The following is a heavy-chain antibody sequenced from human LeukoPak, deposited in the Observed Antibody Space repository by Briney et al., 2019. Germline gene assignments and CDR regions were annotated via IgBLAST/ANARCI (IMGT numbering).Heavy chain of an antibody. CDR3: ARVRGGSSPMWNWFDP. Sequence: SETLSLTCAVSGGSISSSNWWSWVRQPPGKGLEWIGEIYHSGSTNYNPSLKSRVTISVDKSKNQFSLKLSSVTAADTAVYYCARVRGGSSPMWNWFDPWGQGTLVTVSS. CDR2: IYHSGST. CDR1: GGSISSSNW. D-gene: IGHD2-15*01. V-gene: IGHV4-4*02. J-gene: IGHJ5*02.